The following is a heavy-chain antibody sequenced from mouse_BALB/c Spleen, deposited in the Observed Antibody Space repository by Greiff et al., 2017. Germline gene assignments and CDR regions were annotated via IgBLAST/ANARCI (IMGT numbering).Heavy chain of an antibody. CDR3: ARGYFDY. CDR2: ISYDGSN. J-gene: IGHJ2*01. CDR1: GYSITSGYY. Sequence: DVKLQESGPGLVKPSQSLSLTCSVTGYSITSGYYWNWIRQFPGNKLEWMGYISYDGSNNYNPSLKNRISITRDTSKNQFFLKLNSVTTEDTATYYCARGYFDYWGQGTTLTVSS. V-gene: IGHV3-6*02.